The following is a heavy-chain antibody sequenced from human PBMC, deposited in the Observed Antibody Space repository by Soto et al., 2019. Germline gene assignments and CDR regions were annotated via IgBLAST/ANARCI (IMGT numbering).Heavy chain of an antibody. J-gene: IGHJ4*02. CDR1: GFTFSSYA. V-gene: IGHV3-23*01. Sequence: GGSLRLSCASSGFTFSSYAISWVRQAPGKGLEWVSAISGSGGSTYYADSVKGRFTISRDNSKNTVYLQMNSLRAEDTAVYYRERERSHSSSPYFDYWGQGTLVTVSS. CDR2: ISGSGGST. D-gene: IGHD6-6*01. CDR3: ERERSHSSSPYFDY.